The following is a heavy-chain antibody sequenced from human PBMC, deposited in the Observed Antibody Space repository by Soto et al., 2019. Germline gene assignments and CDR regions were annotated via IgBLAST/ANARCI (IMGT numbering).Heavy chain of an antibody. CDR3: ARMNVDSYQFYYAMDV. CDR1: GFSLTTGKMG. Sequence: SGPTLVNPAETLTLTCTVSGFSLTTGKMGVSWIRQPPGKALEWLAHIFSDNERSYSTSLQGRLTISKDTSGSQVVLSMTNVDPVDTATYYCARMNVDSYQFYYAMDVWGQGTTVTVSS. D-gene: IGHD4-17*01. CDR2: IFSDNER. J-gene: IGHJ6*02. V-gene: IGHV2-26*01.